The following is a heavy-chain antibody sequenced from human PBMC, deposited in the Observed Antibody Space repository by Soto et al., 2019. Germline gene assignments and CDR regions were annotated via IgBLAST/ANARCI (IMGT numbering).Heavy chain of an antibody. D-gene: IGHD3-22*01. CDR2: ISRSSSSM. V-gene: IGHV3-48*02. CDR1: GFTCSRDS. Sequence: GGSLRLSCAASGFTCSRDSMNWVRQAPGKGLEWVSYISRSSSSMYYADSVRGRFTISRDNAYNSLYLQMNSLRDEDTAVYYCARADYDTSGYYFDYWGQGALVTVSS. J-gene: IGHJ4*02. CDR3: ARADYDTSGYYFDY.